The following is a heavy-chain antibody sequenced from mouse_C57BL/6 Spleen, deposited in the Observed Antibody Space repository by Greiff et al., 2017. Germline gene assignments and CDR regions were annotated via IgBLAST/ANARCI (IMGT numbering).Heavy chain of an antibody. J-gene: IGHJ4*01. D-gene: IGHD1-1*01. CDR2: IDPNSGGT. CDR1: GYTFTSYW. Sequence: QVQLQQSGAELVKPGASVKLSCKASGYTFTSYWMHWVKQRPGRGLEWIGRIDPNSGGTKYNEKFKSKATLTVDKPSSTAYMQLSSLTSEDSAVYYCAREGSTVVAYYYAMDYWGQGTSVTVSS. V-gene: IGHV1-72*01. CDR3: AREGSTVVAYYYAMDY.